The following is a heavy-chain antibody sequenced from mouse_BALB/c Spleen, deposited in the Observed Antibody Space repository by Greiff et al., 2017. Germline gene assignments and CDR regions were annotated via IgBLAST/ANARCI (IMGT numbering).Heavy chain of an antibody. CDR3: ASQNYYGSSYPLAY. V-gene: IGHV5-12-2*01. CDR2: ISNGGGST. CDR1: GFTFSSYT. Sequence: EVKLVESGGGLVQPGGSLKLSCAASGFTFSSYTMSWVRQTPEKRLEWVAYISNGGGSTYYPDTVKGRFTISRDNAKNTLYLQMSSLKSEDTAMYYCASQNYYGSSYPLAYGAKGLWSLSLQ. J-gene: IGHJ3*01. D-gene: IGHD1-1*01.